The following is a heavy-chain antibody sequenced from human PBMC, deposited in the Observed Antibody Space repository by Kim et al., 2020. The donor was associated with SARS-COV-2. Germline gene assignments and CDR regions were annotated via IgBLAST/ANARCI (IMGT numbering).Heavy chain of an antibody. CDR1: GGSFSGYY. Sequence: SETLSLTCAVYGGSFSGYYWSWIRQSPGKGLEWIGEISHSGGTNGNPSLKYNPSLNTRVSISMDTSKKQFSLTLSSVTAADTVVYYCGRRGGGDEHWDQGHLVAVSS. V-gene: IGHV4-34*01. D-gene: IGHD2-21*02. CDR3: GRRGGGDEH. J-gene: IGHJ4*02. CDR2: ISHSGGTNGNPSL.